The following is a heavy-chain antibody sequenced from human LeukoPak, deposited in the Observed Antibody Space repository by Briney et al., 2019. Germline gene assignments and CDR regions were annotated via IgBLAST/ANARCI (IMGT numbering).Heavy chain of an antibody. J-gene: IGHJ4*02. V-gene: IGHV4-38-2*02. CDR3: ARAPGRLHFDY. CDR1: GYSISSGYY. Sequence: SETLSLTCTVSGYSISSGYYWGWIRQPPGKGLEWIGSIYHSGSTYYNPSLKSRVTISVDTSKNQFSLKLSSVTAADTAVYYCARAPGRLHFDYWGQGTLVTVSS. D-gene: IGHD5-12*01. CDR2: IYHSGST.